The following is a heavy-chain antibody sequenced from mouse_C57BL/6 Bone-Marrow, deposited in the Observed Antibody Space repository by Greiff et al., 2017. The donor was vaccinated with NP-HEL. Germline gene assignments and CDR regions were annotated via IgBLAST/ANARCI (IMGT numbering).Heavy chain of an antibody. D-gene: IGHD2-5*01. CDR2: ISSGSSTI. CDR3: ARRSNYWYFDV. Sequence: EVKLMESGGGLVKPGGSLKLSCAASGFTFSDYGMHWVRQAPEKGLEWVAYISSGSSTIYYADTVKGRFTISRDNAKNTLLLQMTSLRSEDTAMYYCARRSNYWYFDVWGTGTTVTVSS. CDR1: GFTFSDYG. V-gene: IGHV5-17*01. J-gene: IGHJ1*03.